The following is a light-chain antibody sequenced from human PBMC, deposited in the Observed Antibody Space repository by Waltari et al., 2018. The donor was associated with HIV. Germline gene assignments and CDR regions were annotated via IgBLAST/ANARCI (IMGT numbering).Light chain of an antibody. Sequence: EIVLTQSPGTLSLSPGERATLSCRASQSVSSSYLAWYQQKPGQAPRLLIYGASSRATCIADRFSGSGSETDFTLTISRLEPEDFAVYYCQQYGSSPFTFGPGTKVDIK. J-gene: IGKJ3*01. V-gene: IGKV3-20*01. CDR3: QQYGSSPFT. CDR2: GAS. CDR1: QSVSSSY.